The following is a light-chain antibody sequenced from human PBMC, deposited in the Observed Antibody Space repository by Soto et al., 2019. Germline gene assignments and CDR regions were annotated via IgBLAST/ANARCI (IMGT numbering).Light chain of an antibody. CDR1: ISDIGASNF. V-gene: IGLV2-8*01. CDR2: EVT. J-gene: IGLJ1*01. CDR3: SSFTGLSTV. Sequence: QSALPEPPSAPGSPGQSVTISCTGTISDIGASNFVSWYQQHPGKAPKLVIYEVTKRPSGVPDRFSGSKFGNTASLTVSGLQTEDEADYYCSSFTGLSTVFGSGTKVTVL.